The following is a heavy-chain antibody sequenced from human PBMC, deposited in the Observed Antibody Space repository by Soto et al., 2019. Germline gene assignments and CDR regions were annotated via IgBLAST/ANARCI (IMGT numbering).Heavy chain of an antibody. CDR1: GGSFSGYY. V-gene: IGHV4-34*01. D-gene: IGHD4-17*01. CDR2: INHSGST. CDR3: ATDYEMNGMDV. J-gene: IGHJ6*02. Sequence: SETLSLTCAVYGGSFSGYYWSWIRQPPGKGLEWIGEINHSGSTNYNPSLKSRVTISVETSKNQFTLMLSSVTAADTAVYYCATDYEMNGMDVWGQGTTVTASS.